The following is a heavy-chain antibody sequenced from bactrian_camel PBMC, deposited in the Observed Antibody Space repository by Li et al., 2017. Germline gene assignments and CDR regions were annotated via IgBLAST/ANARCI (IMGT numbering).Heavy chain of an antibody. V-gene: IGHV3S9*01. Sequence: QLVESGGGSVQAGGSLTLSCDASRYTFSAYCMGWSRQDPGKEREGVAAIDSDGSTHYGDSVKGRFTISRDNAKNTLSLQMNSLTPEDTAIYYCAADRTAAWRCRSTASTYNYWGQGTQVTVS. D-gene: IGHD3*01. CDR2: IDSDGST. J-gene: IGHJ4*01. CDR1: RYTFSAYC. CDR3: AADRTAAWRCRSTASTYNY.